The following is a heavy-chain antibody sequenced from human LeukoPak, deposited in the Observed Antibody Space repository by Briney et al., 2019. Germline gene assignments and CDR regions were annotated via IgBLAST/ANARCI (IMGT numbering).Heavy chain of an antibody. J-gene: IGHJ4*02. V-gene: IGHV1-46*01. CDR2: ISPTTGST. D-gene: IGHD3-3*01. Sequence: GASVKVSCKASGYAFTSDYIHWVRQAPGQGLDWMGIISPTTGSTNYAQKFQGRVTMTRYMSTSTFYMELSSLRSEDTAVYYCARAITIFGAAIPAYWGQGTLVTVSS. CDR1: GYAFTSDY. CDR3: ARAITIFGAAIPAY.